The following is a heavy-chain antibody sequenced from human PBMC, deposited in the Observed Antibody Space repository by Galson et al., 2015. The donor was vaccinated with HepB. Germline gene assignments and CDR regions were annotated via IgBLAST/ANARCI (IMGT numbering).Heavy chain of an antibody. V-gene: IGHV1-18*04. CDR3: ARDIVVIKPASREGFDY. Sequence: QSGAEVKKPGASVKVSCKASGYTFTSYGISWVRQAPGQGLEWMGWISAYNGNTNYAQKLQGRVTMTTDTSTSTAYMELRSLRSDDTAVYYCARDIVVIKPASREGFDYWGQGTLVTVSS. CDR2: ISAYNGNT. D-gene: IGHD3-22*01. J-gene: IGHJ4*02. CDR1: GYTFTSYG.